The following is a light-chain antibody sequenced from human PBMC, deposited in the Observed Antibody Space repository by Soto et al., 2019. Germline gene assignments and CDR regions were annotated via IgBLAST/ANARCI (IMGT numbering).Light chain of an antibody. CDR2: DAS. CDR3: QQYKSDSS. V-gene: IGKV1-5*01. J-gene: IGKJ2*01. CDR1: QSITNW. Sequence: DIQMTQSPSTLSASVGDRVTITCRASQSITNWLAWYQHKPGKAPNLLIYDASSLESGVPSRFSGSGSGTEFTLTISGLQPDDFATYYCQQYKSDSSFGQGTKLEIK.